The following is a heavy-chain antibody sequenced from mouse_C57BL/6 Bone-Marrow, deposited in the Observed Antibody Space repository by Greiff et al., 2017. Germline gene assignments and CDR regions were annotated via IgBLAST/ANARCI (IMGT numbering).Heavy chain of an antibody. Sequence: VQLQQSGPGLVQPSQSLSITCTVSGFSLTSYGVHWVRQSPGKGLEWLGVIWRGGSTDYNAAFMSRLSSTKDNSKSQVFFKMNSLQADDTAIYYCAKSGGYYFSYFDVWGTGTTVTVSS. CDR3: AKSGGYYFSYFDV. V-gene: IGHV2-5*01. J-gene: IGHJ1*03. CDR1: GFSLTSYG. D-gene: IGHD2-3*01. CDR2: IWRGGST.